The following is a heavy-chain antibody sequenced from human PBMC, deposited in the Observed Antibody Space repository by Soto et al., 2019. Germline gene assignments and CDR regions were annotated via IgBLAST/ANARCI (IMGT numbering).Heavy chain of an antibody. V-gene: IGHV3-30-3*01. Sequence: QVQLVESGGGVVQPGRSLRLSCAAYGCTLSSDVMHWVRQAPGKGLEWVARISYAGNDNYYADSVKGRFTISRDNSKKTLYLQMTSLRADDTAVYYCARDRQQWLEPAGGALPFWGQGTMV. CDR1: GCTLSSDV. CDR2: ISYAGNDN. D-gene: IGHD6-19*01. J-gene: IGHJ3*01. CDR3: ARDRQQWLEPAGGALPF.